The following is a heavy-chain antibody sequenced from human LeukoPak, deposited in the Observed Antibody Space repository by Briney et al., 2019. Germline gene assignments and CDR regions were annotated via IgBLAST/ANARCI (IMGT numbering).Heavy chain of an antibody. CDR2: IYYSGST. CDR1: GGSISSYY. J-gene: IGHJ4*02. D-gene: IGHD3-22*01. Sequence: PSETLSLTCTVSGGSISSYYWSWIRQPPGKGLEWIGYIYYSGSTNYNPSLKSRVTISVDTSKNQFSLKLSSVTAADTAVYYCARERYYYDSSGLIFDYWGQGTLVTVSS. CDR3: ARERYYYDSSGLIFDY. V-gene: IGHV4-59*01.